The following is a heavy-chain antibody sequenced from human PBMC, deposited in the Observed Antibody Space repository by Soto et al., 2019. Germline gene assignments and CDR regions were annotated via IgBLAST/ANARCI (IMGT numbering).Heavy chain of an antibody. CDR2: ISYDGNHK. J-gene: IGHJ1*01. D-gene: IGHD2-2*01. V-gene: IGHV3-30*18. CDR3: AKDVGPVVPDATQIDGVLEH. Sequence: VQLVESGGGVVQPGKSLRLSCAASGFTFSSFGLHWVRQAPGKGLEWVAVISYDGNHKHYSDSVKGRFTISRDNSKNMLYLQMNSLRPDDTSLYYCAKDVGPVVPDATQIDGVLEHWGHGTLVSVSA. CDR1: GFTFSSFG.